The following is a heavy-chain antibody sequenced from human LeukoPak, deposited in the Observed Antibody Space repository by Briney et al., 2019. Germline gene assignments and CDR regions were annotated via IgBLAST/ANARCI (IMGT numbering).Heavy chain of an antibody. CDR2: ITPIFGTA. CDR1: GGTFSSYA. V-gene: IGHV1-69*01. D-gene: IGHD3-9*01. Sequence: ASVKVSCKASGGTFSSYAISWVRQAPGQGLEWMGGITPIFGTANYAQKFQGRVTITADESTSTAYMELSSLRSEDTAVYYCARDLRAGYPKAYYFDYWGQGTLVTVSS. CDR3: ARDLRAGYPKAYYFDY. J-gene: IGHJ4*02.